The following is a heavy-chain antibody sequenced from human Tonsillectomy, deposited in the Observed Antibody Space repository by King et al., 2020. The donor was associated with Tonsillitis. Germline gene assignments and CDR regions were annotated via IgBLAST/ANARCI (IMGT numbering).Heavy chain of an antibody. Sequence: QLQESGPGLVKPSETLSLTCSVSGYSISSGYYWGWIRQPPGKGLEWIGSIYHSGSTYYNPSLKSRVTISVDTSKNQFSLKLSSVTAADTAVYYCARDQDYYHSRGSPSPFDYWGQGTLVTVSS. CDR2: IYHSGST. J-gene: IGHJ4*02. D-gene: IGHD3-22*01. CDR3: ARDQDYYHSRGSPSPFDY. CDR1: GYSISSGYY. V-gene: IGHV4-38-2*02.